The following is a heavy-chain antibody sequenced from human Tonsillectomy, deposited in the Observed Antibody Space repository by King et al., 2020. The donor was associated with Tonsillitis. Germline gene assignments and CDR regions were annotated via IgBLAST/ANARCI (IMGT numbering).Heavy chain of an antibody. CDR1: GYTFTNYD. Sequence: AQLVQSGAEVKKPGASVKVSCKASGYTFTNYDINWVRQATGQGLEWMGWMNPSSGNTGSAQKFQGRVTLTRNTSTSTAYMELSSLRSEDTAVYYCARGPQKYCSTTTCYETGYWFDSWGQGTLVTVSS. J-gene: IGHJ5*01. D-gene: IGHD2-2*01. CDR3: ARGPQKYCSTTTCYETGYWFDS. CDR2: MNPSSGNT. V-gene: IGHV1-8*01.